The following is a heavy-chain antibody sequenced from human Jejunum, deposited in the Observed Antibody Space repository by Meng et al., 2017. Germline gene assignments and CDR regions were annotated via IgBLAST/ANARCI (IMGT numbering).Heavy chain of an antibody. CDR1: GGSLSSGSSY. CDR2: AYYSGSS. J-gene: IGHJ4*02. Sequence: QLQLQESGPGLVKPSETLSLSCTVAGGSLSSGSSYWGWIRQSPGKGLEWIGTAYYSGSSYYNPSLRSRVIILVDTSKNQFSLRLSSVTAADTAVYYCARQMDSEYDEGYFFDYWGQGILVTVSS. CDR3: ARQMDSEYDEGYFFDY. D-gene: IGHD2-2*03. V-gene: IGHV4-39*01.